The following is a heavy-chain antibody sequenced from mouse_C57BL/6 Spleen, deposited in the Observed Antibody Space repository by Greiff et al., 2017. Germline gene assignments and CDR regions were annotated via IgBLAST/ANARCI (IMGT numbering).Heavy chain of an antibody. CDR2: IYPRDGST. D-gene: IGHD1-1*02. V-gene: IGHV1-85*01. J-gene: IGHJ1*03. Sequence: VQLQQSGPELVKPGASVKLSCKASGYTFTSYDINWVKQRPGQGLEWIGWIYPRDGSTKYNEKFKGKATLTVEKSSSTAYMELHSLTSEDSAVYFCAREGADGRDWYFGVWGTGTTVTVSS. CDR1: GYTFTSYD. CDR3: AREGADGRDWYFGV.